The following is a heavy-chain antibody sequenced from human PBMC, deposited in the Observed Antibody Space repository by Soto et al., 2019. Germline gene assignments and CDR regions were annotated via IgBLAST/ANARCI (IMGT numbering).Heavy chain of an antibody. V-gene: IGHV4-39*01. CDR1: GDSITTNGYY. CDR3: ARSHYTYGLLIDY. CDR2: VYWTGST. Sequence: TLSLTCSVSGDSITTNGYYWGWIRQPPGKGLQWIGNVYWTGSTFSHPSLTSRVFISVGTSKNEFSLRLTSVTVADTAVYYCARSHYTYGLLIDYWGPGTLVTVSS. J-gene: IGHJ4*02. D-gene: IGHD2-8*01.